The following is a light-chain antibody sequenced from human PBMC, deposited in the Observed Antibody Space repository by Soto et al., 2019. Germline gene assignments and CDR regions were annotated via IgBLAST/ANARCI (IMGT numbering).Light chain of an antibody. CDR1: SSDVGGYNY. CDR2: EVS. Sequence: QSALTQPASVSGSPGQSITISCTGTSSDVGGYNYVSWYQQQPGKAHKLMIYEVSNRPSGVSNRFSGSTSGNTASLTISGLQAEDEADYYCSSYTSSSTLVFGGGTKLTVL. J-gene: IGLJ2*01. CDR3: SSYTSSSTLV. V-gene: IGLV2-14*01.